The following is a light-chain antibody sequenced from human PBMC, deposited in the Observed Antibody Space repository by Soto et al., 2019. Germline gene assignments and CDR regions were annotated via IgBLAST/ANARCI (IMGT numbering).Light chain of an antibody. Sequence: DIQMTPSPSSLSASVGDRVTITCRARQSISSYLNWYQQKPGKAPKLLIYAASSLQSGVPSRFSGSGSGTDFTLTISSLQPEDFATYYCQQSYSTLNTFGQGTRLEIK. J-gene: IGKJ5*01. CDR1: QSISSY. V-gene: IGKV1-39*01. CDR2: AAS. CDR3: QQSYSTLNT.